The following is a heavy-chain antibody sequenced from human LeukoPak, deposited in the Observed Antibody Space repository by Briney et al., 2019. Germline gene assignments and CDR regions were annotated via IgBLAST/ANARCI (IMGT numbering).Heavy chain of an antibody. J-gene: IGHJ5*01. CDR3: AREPPRIYGPGSFYNAVDPLDS. D-gene: IGHD3-10*01. Sequence: PGRSLRLSCAASGSTFSTDAMHWVRQAAGNELEWLAVIPDDVIIIYYADSVTGRFTISKDNSKNTLYLQINSLRHDDTAVYYCAREPPRIYGPGSFYNAVDPLDSWGHGSLVAVSS. V-gene: IGHV3-30*04. CDR2: IPDDVIII. CDR1: GSTFSTDA.